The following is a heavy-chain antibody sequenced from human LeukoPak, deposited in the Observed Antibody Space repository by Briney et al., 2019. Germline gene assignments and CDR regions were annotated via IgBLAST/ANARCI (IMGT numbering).Heavy chain of an antibody. CDR1: GGSISSYY. CDR2: IYSSGST. D-gene: IGHD3-22*01. V-gene: IGHV4-4*07. CDR3: ARARDYYDSSSYPNWFDP. J-gene: IGHJ5*02. Sequence: SETLSLTCTVSGGSISSYYWTWIRQPAGKGLEWIGRIYSSGSTNYNPSLKSRVIMSVDKSQNQFSLKLSSVTAADTAVYYCARARDYYDSSSYPNWFDPWGQGTLVTVSS.